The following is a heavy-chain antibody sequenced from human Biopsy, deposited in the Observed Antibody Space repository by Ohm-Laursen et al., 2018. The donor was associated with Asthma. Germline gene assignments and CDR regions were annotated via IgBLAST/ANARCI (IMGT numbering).Heavy chain of an antibody. CDR1: GFTISTYW. D-gene: IGHD5-12*01. CDR2: ISSDGRST. CDR3: TRVLSKYSGAFKRTFHHNGMEV. V-gene: IGHV3-74*01. J-gene: IGHJ6*02. Sequence: SLRLSCAASGFTISTYWMHWVRQAPGKGLVWVSRISSDGRSTHYADSVTGRFTISRDNAKNTLYLQMNSLRADDTALYYCTRVLSKYSGAFKRTFHHNGMEVWGQGTTVTVSS.